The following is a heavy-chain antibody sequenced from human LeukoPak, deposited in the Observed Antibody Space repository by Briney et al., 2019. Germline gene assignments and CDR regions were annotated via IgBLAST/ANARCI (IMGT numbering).Heavy chain of an antibody. CDR1: GDSVSSANTA. D-gene: IGHD7-27*01. J-gene: IGHJ4*02. Sequence: SQTLSLTCAISGDSVSSANTAWNWIRQSPSSGLEWLGRTYYRSNWFTDYAVSVKSRITINPDTSKNQFSLQLNSLTPEDTAVYYCARGWGFDFWGQGTLVTVSS. CDR2: TYYRSNWFT. V-gene: IGHV6-1*01. CDR3: ARGWGFDF.